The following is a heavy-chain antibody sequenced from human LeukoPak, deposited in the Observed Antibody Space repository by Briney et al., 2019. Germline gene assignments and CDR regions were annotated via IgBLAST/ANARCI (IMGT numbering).Heavy chain of an antibody. J-gene: IGHJ6*02. V-gene: IGHV3-11*01. CDR3: ARDTNNGLDV. CDR1: GFTFSGYY. Sequence: GGSLRLSCAAFGFTFSGYYINWIRQAPGKGLEWVSHISSSGRLMQYADSVRGRFTITRDNAQNFMSLQMNNLKPEDTAVYYCARDTNNGLDVWGRGTTVTVS. D-gene: IGHD1-20*01. CDR2: ISSSGRLM.